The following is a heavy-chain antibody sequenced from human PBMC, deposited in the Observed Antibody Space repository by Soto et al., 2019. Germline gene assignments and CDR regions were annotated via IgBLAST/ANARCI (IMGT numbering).Heavy chain of an antibody. V-gene: IGHV1-2*02. CDR1: GYTFTGYY. CDR3: TTALLPSVDWNYVDYYYGMDV. Sequence: GASVKVSCKASGYTFTGYYMHWVRQAPGQGLEWMGWINPNSGGTNYAQKFQGRVTMTRDTSISTAYMELSRLRSDDTAVYYCTTALLPSVDWNYVDYYYGMDVWGQGTTVTVSS. CDR2: INPNSGGT. D-gene: IGHD1-7*01. J-gene: IGHJ6*02.